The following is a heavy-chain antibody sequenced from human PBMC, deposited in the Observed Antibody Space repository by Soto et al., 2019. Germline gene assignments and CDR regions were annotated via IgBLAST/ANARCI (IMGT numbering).Heavy chain of an antibody. V-gene: IGHV4-4*07. CDR3: ERDSQIYFDP. Sequence: PSETLSLTCTVSGGSISCHYWSWIRQPAGKGLEWIGRIYRSGSANYNPSLKSRVTMSVDTSKNQFSLKLRSVTAAETAVYYCERDSQIYFDPWGQGTLVTVSS. J-gene: IGHJ5*02. CDR2: IYRSGSA. D-gene: IGHD3-3*01. CDR1: GGSISCHY.